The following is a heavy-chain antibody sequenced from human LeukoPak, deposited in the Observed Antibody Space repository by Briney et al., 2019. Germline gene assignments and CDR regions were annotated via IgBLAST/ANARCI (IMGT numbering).Heavy chain of an antibody. CDR2: MSYDGSNI. CDR1: GFTFSRYA. CDR3: ARGVGTPSYYFDY. J-gene: IGHJ4*02. V-gene: IGHV3-30-3*01. D-gene: IGHD2-15*01. Sequence: GWSLRLSCAASGFTFSRYAMHWVRQAPGKGLEWVALMSYDGSNIYYADSVKGRFTISRDNSKNTLFLQMNSLRVEDTALFYCARGVGTPSYYFDYWGQGTLVTVSS.